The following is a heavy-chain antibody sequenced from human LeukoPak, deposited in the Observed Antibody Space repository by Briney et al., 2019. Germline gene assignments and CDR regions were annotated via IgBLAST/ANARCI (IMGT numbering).Heavy chain of an antibody. CDR1: GFPFSNFE. CDR2: LSRSGGNI. J-gene: IGHJ4*02. CDR3: ERGTTINNFDY. D-gene: IGHD5-12*01. V-gene: IGHV3-48*03. Sequence: PGGSLRLSYVGSGFPFSNFEMNWVRQAPGKGLEGVSYLSRSGGNIYYSDSVKGRFTISRDNAKNSLYLQVNSLREEDTAVYYCERGTTINNFDYWGQGTLVTVSS.